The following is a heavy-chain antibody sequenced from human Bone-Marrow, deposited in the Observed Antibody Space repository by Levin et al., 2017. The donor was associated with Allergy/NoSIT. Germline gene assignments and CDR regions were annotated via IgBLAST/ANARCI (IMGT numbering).Heavy chain of an antibody. CDR2: MYSTDTT. CDR1: GFSVSTNY. V-gene: IGHV3-66*01. Sequence: GESLKISCAASGFSVSTNYMAWVRQAPGKGLEWVSVMYSTDTTYHADSVKGRFTISRDNSKNTLYLQMNSLRAEDTAVYYCSSAPGFTDYWGQGTLVTVSS. CDR3: SSAPGFTDY. J-gene: IGHJ4*02.